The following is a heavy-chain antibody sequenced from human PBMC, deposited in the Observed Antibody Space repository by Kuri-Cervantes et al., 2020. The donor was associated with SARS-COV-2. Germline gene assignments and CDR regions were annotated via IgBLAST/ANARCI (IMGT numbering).Heavy chain of an antibody. CDR1: GFIFSSYW. J-gene: IGHJ4*02. Sequence: GGSLRLSCAASGFIFSSYWMSWVRQAPGKGLEWVANIKQDGSEKYYVDSVKGRFTISRDNAKNSLYLQMNSLRAEDTAVYYCARDHGVLRFLEWLSINYFDFWGQGTLVTVSS. D-gene: IGHD3-3*01. CDR2: IKQDGSEK. V-gene: IGHV3-7*01. CDR3: ARDHGVLRFLEWLSINYFDF.